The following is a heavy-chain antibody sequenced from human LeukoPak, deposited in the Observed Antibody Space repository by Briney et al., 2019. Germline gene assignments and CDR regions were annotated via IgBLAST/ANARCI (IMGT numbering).Heavy chain of an antibody. V-gene: IGHV4-59*01. CDR1: GGSISSYY. CDR3: ASDYSGSYPY. CDR2: IYYSGST. J-gene: IGHJ4*02. Sequence: PSETLSLTCTVSGGSISSYYWSWIRQPPVKGLEWIGYIYYSGSTNYNPSLKSRVTISVDTSKNQFSLKLSSVTAADTAVYYCASDYSGSYPYWGQGTLVTVSS. D-gene: IGHD1-26*01.